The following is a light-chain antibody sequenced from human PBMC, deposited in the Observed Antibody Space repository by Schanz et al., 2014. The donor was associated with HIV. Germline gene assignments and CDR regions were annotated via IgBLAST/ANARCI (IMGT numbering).Light chain of an antibody. V-gene: IGLV4-69*02. CDR3: QTWDTGIQV. CDR2: VNSDVGH. Sequence: QSVLTQSPSASASLGASVKLTCTLSSGHSTYVIAWHQQQPGKGPRFLMKVNSDVGHTKGDGIPDRFSGSSSGAERYLTISSLQSEDEADYYCQTWDTGIQVFGGGTKVTVL. CDR1: SGHSTYV. J-gene: IGLJ3*02.